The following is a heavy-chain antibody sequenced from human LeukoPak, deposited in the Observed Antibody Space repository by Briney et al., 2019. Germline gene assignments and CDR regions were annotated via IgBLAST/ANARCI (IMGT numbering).Heavy chain of an antibody. V-gene: IGHV3-48*03. CDR1: GFTFSSYS. CDR2: ISSSGSNI. D-gene: IGHD3-9*01. CDR3: ARTAFDWSQVGGNWFDP. Sequence: PGGSLRLSCAASGFTFSSYSLNWVRQAPGKELEWISHISSSGSNIDYADSVKGRFTISRDNGKNSLFLQMNSLRVEDTAVSYCARTAFDWSQVGGNWFDPWGQGTLVTVSS. J-gene: IGHJ5*02.